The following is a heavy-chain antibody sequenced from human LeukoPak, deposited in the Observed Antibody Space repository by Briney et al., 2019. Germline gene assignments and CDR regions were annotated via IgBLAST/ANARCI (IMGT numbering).Heavy chain of an antibody. CDR2: INHSGST. V-gene: IGHV4-34*01. CDR3: ARDVATPMARVSY. J-gene: IGHJ4*02. CDR1: GGSISSYY. D-gene: IGHD5-12*01. Sequence: SETLSLTCTVSGGSISSYYWSWIRQPPGKGLEWIGEINHSGSTIYNPSLKSRVTISVDTSKNHFSLNLTSVTAADTAVYYCARDVATPMARVSYWGQGTLVTVSS.